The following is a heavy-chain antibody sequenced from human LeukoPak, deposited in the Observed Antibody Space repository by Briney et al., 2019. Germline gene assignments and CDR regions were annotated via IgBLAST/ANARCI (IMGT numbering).Heavy chain of an antibody. D-gene: IGHD3-3*01. Sequence: PGGSLRLSCAVSGFTVSSNYMSWVRQAPGKGLEWVSVIYSDGSTYSADSVKGRFTISRDNSKNTLYLQMNSLRAEDTAVYYCAKTADFWSGYYPPGYYYYYMDVWGKGTTVTVSS. CDR2: IYSDGST. CDR3: AKTADFWSGYYPPGYYYYYMDV. CDR1: GFTVSSNY. V-gene: IGHV3-53*01. J-gene: IGHJ6*03.